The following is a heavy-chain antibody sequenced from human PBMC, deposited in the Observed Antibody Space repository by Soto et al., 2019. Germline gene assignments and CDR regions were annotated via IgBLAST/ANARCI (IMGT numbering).Heavy chain of an antibody. V-gene: IGHV5-51*01. CDR3: ARLSKDTLVVVPAGGFLEWLLGYFDY. J-gene: IGHJ4*02. CDR1: GYSFTSYW. D-gene: IGHD3-3*01. Sequence: GESLKISCKGSGYSFTSYWIGWVRQMPGKGLEWMGIIYPGDSDTRYSPSFQGQVTISADKSISTAYLQWSSLKASDTAMYYCARLSKDTLVVVPAGGFLEWLLGYFDYWGQGTLVTVSS. CDR2: IYPGDSDT.